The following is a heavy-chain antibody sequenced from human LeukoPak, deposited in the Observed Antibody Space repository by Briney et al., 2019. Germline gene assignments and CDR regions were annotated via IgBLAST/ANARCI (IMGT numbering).Heavy chain of an antibody. D-gene: IGHD3-3*01. Sequence: GGSLRLSCAASGFTFSSYSMNWVRQAPGKGPEWLGRILTKTEGETTNYAAPANGRFTISRDDSRNTLYLQMNSLKTEDTAVYYCTSRLITTNDYWGQGTLVTVSS. CDR2: ILTKTEGETT. J-gene: IGHJ4*02. V-gene: IGHV3-15*01. CDR3: TSRLITTNDY. CDR1: GFTFSSYS.